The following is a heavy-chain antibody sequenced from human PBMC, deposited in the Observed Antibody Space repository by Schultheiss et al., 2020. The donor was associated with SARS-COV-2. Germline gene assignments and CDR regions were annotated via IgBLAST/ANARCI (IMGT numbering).Heavy chain of an antibody. CDR2: IYPGDADT. D-gene: IGHD2-15*01. J-gene: IGHJ4*02. CDR1: GYSFTNYW. V-gene: IGHV5-51*01. CDR3: ARPGPCWGGSCYIDY. Sequence: GGSLRLSCKGSGYSFTNYWIGWVRQMPGKGLEWMGIIYPGDADTRYSPSFQGQVTISADKSISTAYLQWSSLKASDTAMYYCARPGPCWGGSCYIDYWGQGTLVTVSS.